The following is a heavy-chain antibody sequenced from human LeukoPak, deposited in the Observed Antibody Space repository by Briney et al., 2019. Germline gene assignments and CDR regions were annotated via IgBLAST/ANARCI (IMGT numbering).Heavy chain of an antibody. Sequence: PGGSLRLSCAASGFTFSIYWMTWVRQAPGKGLEWVANIHQDGNEKYYVDSVKGRFTISRDNAKNSLYLQMNSLRVEDTAVYYCARGDAFSGDYWGQGTLVTVSS. CDR2: IHQDGNEK. CDR3: ARGDAFSGDY. D-gene: IGHD5-24*01. V-gene: IGHV3-7*04. CDR1: GFTFSIYW. J-gene: IGHJ4*02.